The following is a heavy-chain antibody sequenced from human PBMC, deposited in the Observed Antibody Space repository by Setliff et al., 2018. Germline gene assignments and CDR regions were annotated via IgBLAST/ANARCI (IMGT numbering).Heavy chain of an antibody. V-gene: IGHV1-2*02. CDR3: ARTSIATRWSDY. Sequence: ASVKVSCKTSGYAFTDNYIHWVRQAPGQGLEWMGWINPKTGGTNLAQKFQGRVTMTRDTPISTAYMELSRLRSDDTAVYYCARTSIATRWSDYWGQGTLVTVSS. CDR2: INPKTGGT. J-gene: IGHJ4*02. CDR1: GYAFTDNY. D-gene: IGHD6-6*01.